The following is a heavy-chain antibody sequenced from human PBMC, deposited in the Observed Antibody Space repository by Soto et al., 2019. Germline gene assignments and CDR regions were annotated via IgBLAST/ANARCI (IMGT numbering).Heavy chain of an antibody. CDR2: ISAYNGNT. CDR3: ARQAPYDFWSGPQVWYFDL. D-gene: IGHD3-3*01. Sequence: ASVKVSCKASGYTFTSYGINWVRQAPGQGLEWMGWISAYNGNTNYAQKLQGRVTMTTDTSTSTAYMELRSLRSDDTAVYYCARQAPYDFWSGPQVWYFDLWGRGTPVPGSS. V-gene: IGHV1-18*01. J-gene: IGHJ2*01. CDR1: GYTFTSYG.